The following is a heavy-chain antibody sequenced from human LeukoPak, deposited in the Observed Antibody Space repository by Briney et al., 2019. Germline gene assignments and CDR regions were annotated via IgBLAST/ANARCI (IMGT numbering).Heavy chain of an antibody. J-gene: IGHJ4*02. D-gene: IGHD4/OR15-4a*01. V-gene: IGHV3-7*01. CDR3: ARDSLGADY. Sequence: TGGSLRLSCAASGFTFSSYAMHWVRQAPGKGLEWVANIKQDGSEKYYVDSVKGRFTISRDNAKNSLYLQMNSLRAEDTAVYYCARDSLGADYWGQGTLVTVSS. CDR1: GFTFSSYA. CDR2: IKQDGSEK.